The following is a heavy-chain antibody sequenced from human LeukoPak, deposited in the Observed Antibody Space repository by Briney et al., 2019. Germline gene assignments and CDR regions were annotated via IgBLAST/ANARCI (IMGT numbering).Heavy chain of an antibody. J-gene: IGHJ4*02. CDR3: ARADGYFDRTFPDL. D-gene: IGHD3-9*01. V-gene: IGHV4-59*01. CDR2: IYHSGST. Sequence: TSETLSLTCSVSGGSISSYYWSWIRQPPGKGLECFGHIYHSGSTNYNPSLKSRVTILADTSKNQFSLKLGSVTAADTAVYYCARADGYFDRTFPDLWGQGTLVTVSS. CDR1: GGSISSYY.